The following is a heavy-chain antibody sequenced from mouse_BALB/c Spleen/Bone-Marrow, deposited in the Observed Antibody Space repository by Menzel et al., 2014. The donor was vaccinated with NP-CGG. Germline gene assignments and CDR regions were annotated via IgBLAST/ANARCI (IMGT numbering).Heavy chain of an antibody. CDR1: GYTFTSYW. V-gene: IGHV1-52*01. Sequence: VQLVESGAELVRPGASVKLSCKASGYTFTSYWMNWVKQRPEQGLEWIGRIDPYDTETHYNQKFRDKAILTLDKSSDTAYMQLSSLTSEDSAIYYCARRGYGSSPFDYWGQGTTLTASS. CDR2: IDPYDTET. D-gene: IGHD1-1*01. J-gene: IGHJ2*01. CDR3: ARRGYGSSPFDY.